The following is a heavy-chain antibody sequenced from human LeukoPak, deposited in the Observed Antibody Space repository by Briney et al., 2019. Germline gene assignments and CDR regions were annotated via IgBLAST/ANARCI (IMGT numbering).Heavy chain of an antibody. CDR3: ARGLSAGYDYVWGSYRSYYFDY. CDR1: GYTFTSYD. J-gene: IGHJ4*02. Sequence: ASVKVSCKASGYTFTSYDINWVRQATGQGLEWMGWMNPNSGNTGYAQEFQGRVTITRNTSISTAYMELSSLRSEDTAVYYCARGLSAGYDYVWGSYRSYYFDYWGQGTLVTVSS. V-gene: IGHV1-8*03. D-gene: IGHD3-16*02. CDR2: MNPNSGNT.